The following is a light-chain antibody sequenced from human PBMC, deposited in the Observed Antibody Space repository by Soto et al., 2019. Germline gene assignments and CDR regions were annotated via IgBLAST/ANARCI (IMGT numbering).Light chain of an antibody. Sequence: EIVMTQSPATLSVSPGERATLSCRASQSVSSNLAWSQQKPGQAPRLLIYGASTRATGIPARFSGSGSGTEFTLTISSLQSEDFAVYYCQQYNNWLTWTFGHGTKVDIK. J-gene: IGKJ1*01. CDR1: QSVSSN. CDR2: GAS. V-gene: IGKV3-15*01. CDR3: QQYNNWLTWT.